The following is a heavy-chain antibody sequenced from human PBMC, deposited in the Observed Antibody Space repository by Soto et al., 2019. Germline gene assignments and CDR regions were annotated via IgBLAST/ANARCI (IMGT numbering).Heavy chain of an antibody. Sequence: QVQLQESGPGLVKPSETLSLTCTVSGGSVSSGSYYWSWIRQPPGKGLEWIGYIYYSGSTNYNPSLKSRVTISVDTSKNQFSLKLSSVTAADTAVYYCARGSTIFGYYWGQGTLVTVSS. V-gene: IGHV4-61*01. CDR2: IYYSGST. J-gene: IGHJ4*02. CDR3: ARGSTIFGYY. D-gene: IGHD3-3*01. CDR1: GGSVSSGSYY.